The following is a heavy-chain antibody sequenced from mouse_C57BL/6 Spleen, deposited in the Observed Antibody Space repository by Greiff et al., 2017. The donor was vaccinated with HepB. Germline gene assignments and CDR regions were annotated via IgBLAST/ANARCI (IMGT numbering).Heavy chain of an antibody. V-gene: IGHV6-3*01. Sequence: EVKLMESGGGLVQPGGSMKLSCVASGFTFSNYWMNWVRQSPEKGLEWVAQIRLKSDNYATHYAESVKGRFTISRDDSKSSVYLQMNNLRAEDTGIYYCTLLLIYYDYDGWFAYWGQGTLVTVSA. CDR2: IRLKSDNYAT. CDR1: GFTFSNYW. D-gene: IGHD2-4*01. CDR3: TLLLIYYDYDGWFAY. J-gene: IGHJ3*01.